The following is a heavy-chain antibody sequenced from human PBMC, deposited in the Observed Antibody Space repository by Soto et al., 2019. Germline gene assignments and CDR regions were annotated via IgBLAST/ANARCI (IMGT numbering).Heavy chain of an antibody. D-gene: IGHD3-3*01. CDR2: IYSGGST. CDR1: GFTVSSNY. CDR3: ARYEYYDFWSGYYTGSHYYYGMDV. Sequence: PGGSLRLSCAASGFTVSSNYMSWVRQAPGKGLEWVSVIYSGGSTYYADSVKGRFTISRDNSKNTLYLQMNSLRAEDTAVYYCARYEYYDFWSGYYTGSHYYYGMDVSGQGTTVTVSS. V-gene: IGHV3-53*01. J-gene: IGHJ6*02.